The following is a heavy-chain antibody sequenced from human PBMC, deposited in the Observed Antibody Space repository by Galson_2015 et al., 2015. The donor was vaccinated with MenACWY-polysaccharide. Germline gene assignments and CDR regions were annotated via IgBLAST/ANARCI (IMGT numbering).Heavy chain of an antibody. V-gene: IGHV5-51*06. CDR1: GYSFTSYW. CDR2: IYPGDSDT. Sequence: QSGAEVKKPGESLKISCKGSGYSFTSYWIGWVRQMPGKGLEWMGIIYPGDSDTRYSPSFQGQVTISADKSISTAYLQWSSLKASDTAMYYCARLPVRWPITAMVTTQNDDAFDIWGQGTMVTVSS. J-gene: IGHJ3*02. CDR3: ARLPVRWPITAMVTTQNDDAFDI. D-gene: IGHD5-18*01.